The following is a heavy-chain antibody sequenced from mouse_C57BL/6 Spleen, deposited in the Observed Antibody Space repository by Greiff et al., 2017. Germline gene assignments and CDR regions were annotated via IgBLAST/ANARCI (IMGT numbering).Heavy chain of an antibody. CDR2: IDPSDSYT. CDR1: GYTFTSYW. CDR3: ARAGGGDYDPSGFAY. V-gene: IGHV1-69*01. J-gene: IGHJ3*01. D-gene: IGHD2-4*01. Sequence: QVQLQQPGAELVMPGASVKLSCKASGYTFTSYWMHWVKQRPGQGLEWIGEIDPSDSYTNYNQKFKGKSTLTVDQSSSTSYMQLSSLTSEDSAVYYCARAGGGDYDPSGFAYWGQGTLVTVSA.